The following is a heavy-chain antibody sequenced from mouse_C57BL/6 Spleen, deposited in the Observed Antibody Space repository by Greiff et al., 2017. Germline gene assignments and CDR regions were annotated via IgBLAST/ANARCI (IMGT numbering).Heavy chain of an antibody. V-gene: IGHV1-19*01. Sequence: EVQLQQSGPVLVKPGASVKMSCKASGYTFTDYYMNWVKQSHGKSLEWIGVINPYNGGTSYNQKFKGKATLTVDKSSSTAYMELNSLTSEDSAVYYCARDGTRYFDYWGQGTTLTVSS. J-gene: IGHJ2*01. D-gene: IGHD4-1*01. CDR1: GYTFTDYY. CDR3: ARDGTRYFDY. CDR2: INPYNGGT.